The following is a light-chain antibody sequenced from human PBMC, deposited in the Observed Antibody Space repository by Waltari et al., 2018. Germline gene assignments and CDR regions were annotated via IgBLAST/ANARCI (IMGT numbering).Light chain of an antibody. J-gene: IGLJ3*02. CDR2: EVS. CDR3: CSYVGSSTWV. V-gene: IGLV2-23*02. Sequence: QSALTQPASVSGSPGQSITISCTGTSSDVGSYNLVSWYQQHPGKAPKLMIYEVSKRPSGFSNRFSGSKSGNTASLTISGLQAEDEADYYCCSYVGSSTWVFGGGTKLTVL. CDR1: SSDVGSYNL.